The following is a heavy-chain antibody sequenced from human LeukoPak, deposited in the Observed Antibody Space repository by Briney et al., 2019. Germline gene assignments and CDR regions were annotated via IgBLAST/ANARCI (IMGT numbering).Heavy chain of an antibody. CDR3: ARRAGAYSHPYDY. J-gene: IGHJ4*02. D-gene: IGHD4/OR15-4a*01. V-gene: IGHV3-23*01. CDR1: GFTFSSYA. Sequence: GGSLRLSCAASGFTFSSYAMSWVRQAPGKGLEWVSSISGSGTNTDYADSVKGRFTISRDNSKNTVNVQMNSLRAEDTAVYYCARRAGAYSHPYDYWGQGTLVTVSS. CDR2: ISGSGTNT.